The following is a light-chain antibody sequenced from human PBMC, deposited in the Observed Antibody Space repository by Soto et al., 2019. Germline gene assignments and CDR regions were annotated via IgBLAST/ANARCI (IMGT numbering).Light chain of an antibody. V-gene: IGKV3-20*01. CDR2: GAS. Sequence: EIMLTQSPGTLSLSPGERATLSCRASQSVSSSFLAWYQQKPGQAPRLLIYGASIRATGIPDRFSGSGSGTDFALTISRLEPEDFAMYVCQHYGTSLWTLGQVTKGEI. J-gene: IGKJ1*01. CDR1: QSVSSSF. CDR3: QHYGTSLWT.